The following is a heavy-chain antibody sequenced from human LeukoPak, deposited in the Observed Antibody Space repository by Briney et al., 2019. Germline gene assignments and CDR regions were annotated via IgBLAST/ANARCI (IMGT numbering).Heavy chain of an antibody. V-gene: IGHV3-11*01. CDR1: GFSFTDYY. J-gene: IGHJ3*02. CDR3: ARTSDYGDPPFGFDGAFDI. CDR2: ISSSGYTI. D-gene: IGHD4-17*01. Sequence: GGSLRLSCAAAGFSFTDYYMSWIRQAPGKGLEWVSYISSSGYTIYYADSVKGRFTISRDNAKNSLYLQMNSLRAEDTAVYYCARTSDYGDPPFGFDGAFDIWGQGTMVTVSS.